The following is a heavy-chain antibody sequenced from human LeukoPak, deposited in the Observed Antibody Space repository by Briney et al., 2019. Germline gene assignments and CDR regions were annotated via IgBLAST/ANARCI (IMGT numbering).Heavy chain of an antibody. CDR2: INHSGST. V-gene: IGHV4-34*01. CDR3: AREGRGYSYGYIDY. Sequence: SETLSLTCAVYGGSFSGYYWSWIRQPPGKGLEWIGEINHSGSTYYNPSLKSRVTISVDRSKNQFSLKLSSVTAADTAVYYCAREGRGYSYGYIDYWGQGTLVTVSS. J-gene: IGHJ4*02. CDR1: GGSFSGYY. D-gene: IGHD5-18*01.